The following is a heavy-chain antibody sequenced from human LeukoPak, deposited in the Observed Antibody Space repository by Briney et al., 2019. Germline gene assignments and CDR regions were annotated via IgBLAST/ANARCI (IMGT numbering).Heavy chain of an antibody. D-gene: IGHD1-1*01. CDR1: GYTLTGYY. Sequence: ASVKVSCKASGYTLTGYYIHWVRQAPGQGLEWMGWINPYTGDTNSAQKFQGRVTMTRDTSISTAYMELSRLRSDDTAVYYCARRHEYARAIRRRYYMDVWGQGTLVTVSS. CDR2: INPYTGDT. J-gene: IGHJ4*02. V-gene: IGHV1-2*02. CDR3: ARRHEYARAIRRRYYMDV.